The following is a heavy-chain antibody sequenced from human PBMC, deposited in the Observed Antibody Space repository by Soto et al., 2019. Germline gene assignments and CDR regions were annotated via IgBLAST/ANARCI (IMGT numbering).Heavy chain of an antibody. Sequence: PGESLKISCQGSGYRFTSYWNSWVRQMPGKGLEWMGRIDPSDSYISYSPSFQGHVTISIDKSNTTAYLQWSTLKASDTAVYFCARLLGKANYGMDVWGQGTTVTVSS. CDR1: GYRFTSYW. V-gene: IGHV5-10-1*01. CDR2: IDPSDSYI. CDR3: ARLLGKANYGMDV. J-gene: IGHJ6*02. D-gene: IGHD1-26*01.